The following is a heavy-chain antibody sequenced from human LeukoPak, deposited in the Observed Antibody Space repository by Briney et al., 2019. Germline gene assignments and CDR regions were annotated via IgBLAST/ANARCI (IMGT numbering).Heavy chain of an antibody. J-gene: IGHJ4*02. CDR3: ARGRIYCTNGVCYFRFDY. CDR2: INHGGST. V-gene: IGHV4-34*01. D-gene: IGHD2-8*01. CDR1: GGSFSGYY. Sequence: SETLSLTCAVYGGSFSGYYWSWIRQPPGKGLEWIGEINHGGSTNYIPSLKSRVTISVDTSKNQFSLKLSSVTAADTAVYYCARGRIYCTNGVCYFRFDYWGQGTLVTVSS.